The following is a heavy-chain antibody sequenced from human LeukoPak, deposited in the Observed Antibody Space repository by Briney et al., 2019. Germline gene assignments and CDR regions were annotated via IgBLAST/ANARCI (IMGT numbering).Heavy chain of an antibody. D-gene: IGHD3-3*01. Sequence: SETLSLTCTVSGGSISSYYWSWLRQPPGKGLEWIGYIYCSGSTNYNPSLKSRVTISVDTSKNQFSLKLSSVTAADTAVYYCARGPANDFWSGYYYGSFDYWGQGTLVTVSS. V-gene: IGHV4-59*01. CDR3: ARGPANDFWSGYYYGSFDY. CDR2: IYCSGST. CDR1: GGSISSYY. J-gene: IGHJ4*02.